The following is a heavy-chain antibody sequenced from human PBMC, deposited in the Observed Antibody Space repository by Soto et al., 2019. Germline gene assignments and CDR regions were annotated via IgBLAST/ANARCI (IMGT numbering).Heavy chain of an antibody. CDR2: IWYDGTQT. Sequence: GGSLRLSCEASGFTFNTYSMHWVRQPPGKGLEWLAAIWYDGTQTYYADSVKGRFIISRDNSKKTLYLEMNSLRAEDTAVYYCARAGGTTVTGLWHFDSWGQGTLVTAPQ. V-gene: IGHV3-33*01. D-gene: IGHD4-17*01. CDR3: ARAGGTTVTGLWHFDS. CDR1: GFTFNTYS. J-gene: IGHJ4*02.